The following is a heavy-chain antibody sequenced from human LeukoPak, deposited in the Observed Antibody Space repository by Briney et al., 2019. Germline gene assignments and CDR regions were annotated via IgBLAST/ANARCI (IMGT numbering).Heavy chain of an antibody. CDR2: ISSDSTYI. CDR3: ARVQKSRKSVASAVDC. D-gene: IGHD5-12*01. V-gene: IGHV3-21*01. J-gene: IGHJ4*02. Sequence: GGSLRLSCTASGFTFSFYTMNWVRQAPGKGLEWVSSISSDSTYIYYADSLKGRFTISRDNAKNSPYLQMNSLRAEDTAVYYCARVQKSRKSVASAVDCWGREPWLSSPQ. CDR1: GFTFSFYT.